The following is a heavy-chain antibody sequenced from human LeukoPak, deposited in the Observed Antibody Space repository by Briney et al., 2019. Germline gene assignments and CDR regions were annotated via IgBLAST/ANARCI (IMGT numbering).Heavy chain of an antibody. Sequence: RTGGSLRLSCAASGFTFSSYAMSWVRQAPGKGLEWVSAISGSGGSTYYADSVKGRFTISRDNSKNTLYLQMNSLRAEDTAVYYCAKRPSYYDSSGYSLWGQGTLVTVSS. V-gene: IGHV3-23*01. D-gene: IGHD3-22*01. CDR3: AKRPSYYDSSGYSL. J-gene: IGHJ4*02. CDR1: GFTFSSYA. CDR2: ISGSGGST.